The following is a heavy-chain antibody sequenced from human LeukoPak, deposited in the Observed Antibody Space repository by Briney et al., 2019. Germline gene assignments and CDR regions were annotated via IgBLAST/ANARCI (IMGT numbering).Heavy chain of an antibody. Sequence: GASVKVSCTASGYTLTTYGITWIRQSPGQGLEWMGWINPYNGNTNYGLKFQGGPTLTTDTGTSTAYMELSSLQSDQWHVFFFLPWGGGGHWGQGTLVSVSS. CDR3: LPWGGGGH. CDR1: GYTLTTYG. CDR2: INPYNGNT. J-gene: IGHJ4*02. D-gene: IGHD3-16*01. V-gene: IGHV1-18*02.